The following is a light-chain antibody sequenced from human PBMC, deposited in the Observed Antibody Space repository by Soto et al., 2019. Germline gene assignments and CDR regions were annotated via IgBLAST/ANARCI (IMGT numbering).Light chain of an antibody. Sequence: QSALAQPRSLSASPGQSVTISCTGTSSDVGGYNYVSWYQQHPGKAPKLMIYDVSKRPSGVPDRFSGSKSGNTASLTISGLQAEDEADYYCCSYAGSYTSPNYVFGTGTKVTVL. CDR3: CSYAGSYTSPNYV. V-gene: IGLV2-11*01. CDR1: SSDVGGYNY. CDR2: DVS. J-gene: IGLJ1*01.